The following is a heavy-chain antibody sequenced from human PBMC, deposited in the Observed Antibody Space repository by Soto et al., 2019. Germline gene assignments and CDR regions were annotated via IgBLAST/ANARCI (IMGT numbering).Heavy chain of an antibody. CDR3: VRLPPPGLYYHGMDV. D-gene: IGHD3-10*01. CDR2: INPINGAT. Sequence: ASVKVSCKASGYTFTGYYIHWVRQAPGQGLEWMGWINPINGATNYAQKFHGRVTVTRDTSISTAYMELSRLTSDDTALYYCVRLPPPGLYYHGMDVWGQGTTVTVSS. J-gene: IGHJ6*01. V-gene: IGHV1-2*02. CDR1: GYTFTGYY.